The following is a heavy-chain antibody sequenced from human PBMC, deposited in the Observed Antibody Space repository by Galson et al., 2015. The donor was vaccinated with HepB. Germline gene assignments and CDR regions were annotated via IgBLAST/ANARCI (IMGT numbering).Heavy chain of an antibody. Sequence: QSGAEVKKPGESLKISCKGSGYSFTNYWIGWVRQMPGKGLVWMGIIYPGDSDTRYSPSFQGQVTISTGKSISTAYLQWTSLKASDTAMYYCARQRLARIINAFDIWGQGTMVTVSS. CDR2: IYPGDSDT. V-gene: IGHV5-51*01. J-gene: IGHJ3*02. CDR1: GYSFTNYW. CDR3: ARQRLARIINAFDI. D-gene: IGHD5-24*01.